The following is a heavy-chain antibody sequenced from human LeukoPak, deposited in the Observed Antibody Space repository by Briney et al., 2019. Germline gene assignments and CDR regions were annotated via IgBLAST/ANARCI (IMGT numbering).Heavy chain of an antibody. CDR3: ARHRDSTIIDY. J-gene: IGHJ4*02. Sequence: WMGMIYPGESATRYSPSFEGQVTISADKSINAAYLHWGSLKASDTAMYYCARHRDSTIIDYWGQGTLVTVSS. D-gene: IGHD1-1*01. V-gene: IGHV5-51*01. CDR2: IYPGESAT.